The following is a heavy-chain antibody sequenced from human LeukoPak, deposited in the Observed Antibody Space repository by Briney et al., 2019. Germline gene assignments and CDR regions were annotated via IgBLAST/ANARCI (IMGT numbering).Heavy chain of an antibody. V-gene: IGHV3-66*01. CDR1: GFTFSSYW. J-gene: IGHJ4*02. Sequence: PGGSLRLSCAASGFTFSSYWMHWVRQAPGKGLQWVSIIYSGGSTYYGDSVKGRFTISRDNSKNTLYLQMNSLRVEDTGVYYCARDCSTSSCYDYWGQGTMVTVSS. CDR2: IYSGGST. CDR3: ARDCSTSSCYDY. D-gene: IGHD2-2*01.